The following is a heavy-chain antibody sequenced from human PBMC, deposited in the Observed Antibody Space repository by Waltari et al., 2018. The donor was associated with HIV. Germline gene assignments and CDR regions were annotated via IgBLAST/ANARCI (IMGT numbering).Heavy chain of an antibody. D-gene: IGHD3-22*01. V-gene: IGHV5-51*03. Sequence: QLVLPGAEVKKPGESLKMSCQGSGYSFTSYWMGWLRQMPGEGREGWGIHYPGDSDTRYSPSCQGQVTISADKSISTAYLQWSSLKASDTAMYYCARPQVVITSADAFDIWGQGTMVTVSS. CDR2: HYPGDSDT. CDR1: GYSFTSYW. CDR3: ARPQVVITSADAFDI. J-gene: IGHJ3*02.